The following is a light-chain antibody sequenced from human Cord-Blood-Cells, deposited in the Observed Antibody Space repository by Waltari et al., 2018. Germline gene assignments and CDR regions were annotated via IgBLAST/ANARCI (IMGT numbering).Light chain of an antibody. Sequence: SALTQPASVSGSPGPSITISCTGTSRDGCCYNHVCWYQQHPGKAPKLIIYDLSNRSSGVSNRFSGSKSGNTASLTISGLQAEDEADYYCSSYTSSSTVFGGGTKLTVL. CDR3: SSYTSSSTV. V-gene: IGLV2-14*01. J-gene: IGLJ2*01. CDR1: SRDGCCYNH. CDR2: DLS.